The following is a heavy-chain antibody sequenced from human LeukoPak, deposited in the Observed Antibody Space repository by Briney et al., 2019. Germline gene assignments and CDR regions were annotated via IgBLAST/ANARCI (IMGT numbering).Heavy chain of an antibody. Sequence: SETLSLTCTVSGGPISSSTYYWGWIRQSPGKGLEWIGSISYTGTTYYKSSLKSRVTISVDTSKNQFSLNLSSVTAADTAVYYCARQKGGVAGLKYYFDYWGQGTLVTVSS. CDR1: GGPISSSTYY. CDR3: ARQKGGVAGLKYYFDY. D-gene: IGHD6-19*01. CDR2: ISYTGTT. V-gene: IGHV4-39*01. J-gene: IGHJ4*02.